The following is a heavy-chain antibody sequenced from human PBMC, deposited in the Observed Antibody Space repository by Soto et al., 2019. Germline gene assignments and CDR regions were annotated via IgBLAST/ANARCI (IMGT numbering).Heavy chain of an antibody. D-gene: IGHD1-26*01. CDR3: ARALREGLPIYYFDS. CDR2: IFWNDER. V-gene: IGHV2-26*01. CDR1: VFSLNKTRMG. J-gene: IGHJ4*02. Sequence: SGPKLVNPTETLTMTCPVSVFSLNKTRMGASWIRQPPGKALEWLAHIFWNDERSYNTSLKSRLTISRDTSKSQVVLTMTNVDPVDTGTYFCARALREGLPIYYFDSWGQGTLVTVSS.